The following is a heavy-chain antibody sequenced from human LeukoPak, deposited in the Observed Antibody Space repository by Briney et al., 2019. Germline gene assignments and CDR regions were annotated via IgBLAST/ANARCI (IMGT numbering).Heavy chain of an antibody. V-gene: IGHV4-59*01. J-gene: IGHJ5*02. CDR3: ASVNYYGSGTNWFDP. D-gene: IGHD3-10*01. CDR1: GGSISSYY. Sequence: PSETLSLTCAVPGGSISSYYWSWIRQPPGKGLEWIGYIYYSGSTNYNPSLKSRVTISVDTSKNQFSLKLSSVTAADTAVYYCASVNYYGSGTNWFDPWGQGTLVTVSS. CDR2: IYYSGST.